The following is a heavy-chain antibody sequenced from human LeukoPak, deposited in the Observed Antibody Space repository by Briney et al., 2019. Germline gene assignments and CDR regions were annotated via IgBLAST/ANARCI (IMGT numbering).Heavy chain of an antibody. D-gene: IGHD2-2*01. J-gene: IGHJ6*02. Sequence: PGGSLRLSCAASGFTVSRNYMSWVRQAPGKGLEWVSVIYSGGSTYYADSVKGRFTISRDNSKNSLYLQMNSLRAEDTALYHCARDMGYCSSTSCYRYYYGMDVWGQGTTVTVSS. CDR1: GFTVSRNY. CDR3: ARDMGYCSSTSCYRYYYGMDV. CDR2: IYSGGST. V-gene: IGHV3-53*01.